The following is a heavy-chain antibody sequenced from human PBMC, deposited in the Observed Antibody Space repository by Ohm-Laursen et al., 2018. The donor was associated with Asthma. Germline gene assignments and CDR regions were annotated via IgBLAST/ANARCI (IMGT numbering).Heavy chain of an antibody. CDR3: AKDQDYYDSSPPYFDY. CDR2: IKPGGIAN. Sequence: GSLRLSCAASGFPFNISWMAWVRQVPGKGLEWVANIKPGGIANAYLDSVRGRFTISKDNGKNSLYLQMHSLRAEDTAVYYCAKDQDYYDSSPPYFDYWGQGTLVTVSS. J-gene: IGHJ4*02. CDR1: GFPFNISW. D-gene: IGHD3-22*01. V-gene: IGHV3-7*01.